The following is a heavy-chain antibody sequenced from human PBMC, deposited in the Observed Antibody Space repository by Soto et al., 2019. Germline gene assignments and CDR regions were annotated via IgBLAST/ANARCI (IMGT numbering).Heavy chain of an antibody. CDR1: GGSFSGYY. D-gene: IGHD6-6*01. CDR3: ARERPYYYYYYMDV. CDR2: INHSGST. Sequence: SETLSLTCAVYGGSFSGYYWSWIRQPPGKGLEWIGEINHSGSTNYNPSLKSRVTISVDTSKNQFSLKLSSVTAADTAVYYCARERPYYYYYYMDVWGKGTTVTVSS. V-gene: IGHV4-34*01. J-gene: IGHJ6*03.